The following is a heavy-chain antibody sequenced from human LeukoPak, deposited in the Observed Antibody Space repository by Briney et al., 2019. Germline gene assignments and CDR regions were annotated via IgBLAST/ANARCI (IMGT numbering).Heavy chain of an antibody. J-gene: IGHJ4*02. D-gene: IGHD3-3*01. CDR2: FDPEDGET. CDR1: GYTLTELS. CDR3: ATDPVTISGVVKAGQGY. Sequence: ASVKVSCKVSGYTLTELSMHWVRQAPGKGLEWMGGFDPEDGETIYAQKFQGRVTMTEDTSTDTAYMELSSLRSEDTAVYYCATDPVTISGVVKAGQGYWGQGTLVTVSS. V-gene: IGHV1-24*01.